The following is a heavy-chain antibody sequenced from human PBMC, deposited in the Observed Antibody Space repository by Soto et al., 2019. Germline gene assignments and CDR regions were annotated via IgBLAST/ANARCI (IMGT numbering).Heavy chain of an antibody. V-gene: IGHV3-30-3*01. CDR2: ISYDGSNK. CDR1: GFTFSSYA. Sequence: GGSLRLSCAASGFTFSSYAMHWVRQAPGKGLEWVAVISYDGSNKYYADSVKGRFTISRDNSKNTLYLQMNSLRAEDTAVYYCARNSGWYDYWGQGTLVTVSS. D-gene: IGHD6-19*01. J-gene: IGHJ4*02. CDR3: ARNSGWYDY.